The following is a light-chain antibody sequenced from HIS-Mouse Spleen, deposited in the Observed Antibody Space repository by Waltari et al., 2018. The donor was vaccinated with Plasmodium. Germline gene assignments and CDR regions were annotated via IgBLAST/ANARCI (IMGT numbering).Light chain of an antibody. CDR1: QSISSW. V-gene: IGKV1-5*03. Sequence: DIQMTQSPSTLSASVGDRVTITCRASQSISSWLAWYQQKPGTAPKLLSYKASSLESGVPSRFSGSGSGTEFTLTISSLQPDDFATYYCQQYNSYSWTFGQGTKVEIK. CDR2: KAS. J-gene: IGKJ1*01. CDR3: QQYNSYSWT.